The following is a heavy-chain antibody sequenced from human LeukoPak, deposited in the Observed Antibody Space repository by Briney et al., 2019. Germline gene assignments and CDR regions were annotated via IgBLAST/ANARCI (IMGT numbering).Heavy chain of an antibody. CDR1: GFTVSVYY. D-gene: IGHD3-22*01. J-gene: IGHJ6*02. CDR2: RCADGRI. Sequence: GGSLRLSCAVSGFTVSVYYMSWVRQAPGKGLEWVSLRCADGRIYYAASVRGRFTISRDISSNTLYLEMSSLRAEDTARYYCARAPPYYYDSRGYHYERGNYHYGMDVWGQGTTVIVS. V-gene: IGHV3-53*01. CDR3: ARAPPYYYDSRGYHYERGNYHYGMDV.